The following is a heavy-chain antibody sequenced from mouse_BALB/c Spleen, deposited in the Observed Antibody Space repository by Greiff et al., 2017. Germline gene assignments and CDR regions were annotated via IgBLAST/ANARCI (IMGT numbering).Heavy chain of an antibody. CDR2: ISYDGSN. D-gene: IGHD4-1*01. J-gene: IGHJ1*01. V-gene: IGHV3-6*02. CDR3: ARETGSPLRWYFDV. Sequence: DVKLQESGPGLVKPSQSLSLTCSVTGYSITSGYYWNWIRQFPGNKLEWMGYISYDGSNNYNPSLKNRISITRDTSKNQFFLKLNSVTTEDTATYYCARETGSPLRWYFDVWGAGTTVTVSS. CDR1: GYSITSGYY.